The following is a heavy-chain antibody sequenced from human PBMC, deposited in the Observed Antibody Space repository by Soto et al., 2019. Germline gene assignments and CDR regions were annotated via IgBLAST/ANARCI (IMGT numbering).Heavy chain of an antibody. CDR3: ARSDIVVVPAASSYYYYGMDV. J-gene: IGHJ6*02. V-gene: IGHV4-4*02. CDR2: IYHSGST. CDR1: GGSISSSNW. Sequence: PSETLSLTCAVSGGSISSSNWWSWVRQPPGKGLEWIGEIYHSGSTNYNPSLKSRVTISVDKSKNQFSLKLSSVTAADTAVYYCARSDIVVVPAASSYYYYGMDVWGQGTTVTV. D-gene: IGHD2-2*01.